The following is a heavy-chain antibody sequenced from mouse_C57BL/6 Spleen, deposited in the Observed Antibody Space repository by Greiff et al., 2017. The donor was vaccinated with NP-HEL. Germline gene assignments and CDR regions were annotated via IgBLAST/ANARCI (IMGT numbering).Heavy chain of an antibody. D-gene: IGHD2-12*01. CDR3: AIPYSSPAWFAY. CDR2: IHPSDSDT. Sequence: QVQLQQPGTELVKPGASVKLSCKASGYTFTSYWMHWVKQRPGQGLEWIGRIHPSDSDTNYNQKFKGKATLTVDKSSSTAYMQLSSLTSEDSAVYYCAIPYSSPAWFAYWGQGTLVTVSA. V-gene: IGHV1-74*01. CDR1: GYTFTSYW. J-gene: IGHJ3*01.